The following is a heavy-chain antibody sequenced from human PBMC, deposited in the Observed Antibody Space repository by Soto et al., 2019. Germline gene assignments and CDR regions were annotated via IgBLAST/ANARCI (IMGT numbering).Heavy chain of an antibody. J-gene: IGHJ5*02. CDR2: IYYSGSA. Sequence: QVQLQESGPGLVKPSQTLSLTCTVSGGSINSADYYWSWIRQPPGKGLEWIVNIYYSGSAYSNPSLTSRVTTSVDTSKNQFSLNLNSVTAADTAVYYCARRMRDTSTHYYNWFDPWGQGTLVTVSS. CDR1: GGSINSADYY. V-gene: IGHV4-30-4*01. CDR3: ARRMRDTSTHYYNWFDP. D-gene: IGHD3-22*01.